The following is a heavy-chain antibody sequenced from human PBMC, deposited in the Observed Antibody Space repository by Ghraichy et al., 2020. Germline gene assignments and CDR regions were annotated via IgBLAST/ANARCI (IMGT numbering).Heavy chain of an antibody. V-gene: IGHV3-23*01. CDR2: ISGSGGST. CDR3: AKDPYSSSISYYFDY. Sequence: GGSLRLSCAASGFTFSSYAMSWVRQAPGKGLEWVSAISGSGGSTYYADSVKGRFTISRDNSKNTLYLQMNSLRAEDTAVYYCAKDPYSSSISYYFDYWGQGTLVTVSS. CDR1: GFTFSSYA. J-gene: IGHJ4*02. D-gene: IGHD6-6*01.